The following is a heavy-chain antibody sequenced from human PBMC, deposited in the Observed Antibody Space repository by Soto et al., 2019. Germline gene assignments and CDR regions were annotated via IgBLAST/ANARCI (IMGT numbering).Heavy chain of an antibody. D-gene: IGHD6-13*01. V-gene: IGHV1-3*01. J-gene: IGHJ1*01. CDR2: INAGNGNT. CDR1: GYTFTSYA. CDR3: ARVDLGIAAAAQTSPVRVQH. Sequence: ASVKVSCKASGYTFTSYAMHWVRQAPGQRLEWMGWINAGNGNTKYSQKFQGRVTITRDTSASTAYMELSSLRSEDTAVYYCARVDLGIAAAAQTSPVRVQHWGQGTLVTVSS.